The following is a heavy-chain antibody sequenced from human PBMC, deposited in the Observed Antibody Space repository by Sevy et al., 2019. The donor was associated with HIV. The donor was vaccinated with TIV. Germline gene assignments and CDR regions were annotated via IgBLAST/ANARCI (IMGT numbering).Heavy chain of an antibody. CDR2: ISYDGNYR. CDR1: GFTFSTYD. J-gene: IGHJ6*02. D-gene: IGHD1-26*01. CDR3: AKNRPPGGSYFSRHGMDA. Sequence: GGSLRLSCTASGFTFSTYDIHWVRQAPGKGLEWVAIISYDGNYRYDSDSVRGRFSMSRDNSNNTAYLQMSGLSVEDTAVYYCAKNRPPGGSYFSRHGMDAWGRWTTVTVSS. V-gene: IGHV3-30*18.